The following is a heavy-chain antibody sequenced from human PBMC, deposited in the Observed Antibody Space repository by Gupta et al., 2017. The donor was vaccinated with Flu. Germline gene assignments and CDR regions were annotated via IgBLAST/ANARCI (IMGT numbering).Heavy chain of an antibody. CDR3: ARDSPFGRDGYNPGY. Sequence: QVQLVQSGAEVKKPGASVKVSCKASGYTFTSYYMHWVRQAPGQGLEWMGIINPSGGSTSYAQKFQGRVTMTRDTSTSTVYMELSSLRSEDTAVYYCARDSPFGRDGYNPGYWGQGTLVTVSS. D-gene: IGHD5-24*01. J-gene: IGHJ4*02. CDR2: INPSGGST. CDR1: GYTFTSYY. V-gene: IGHV1-46*01.